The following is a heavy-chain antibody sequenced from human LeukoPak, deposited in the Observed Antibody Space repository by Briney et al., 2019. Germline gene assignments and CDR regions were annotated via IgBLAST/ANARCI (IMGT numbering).Heavy chain of an antibody. CDR3: AKGLNYYGSGSHFDY. CDR1: GFTFDDYA. CDR2: ISWNSGSI. J-gene: IGHJ4*02. D-gene: IGHD3-10*01. V-gene: IGHV3-9*01. Sequence: GGSLRLSCAASGFTFDDYAMHWVRQAPGKGLEWVSGISWNSGSIGYADSVKGRFTISRDNAKNSLYLQMNSLRAEDTALYYCAKGLNYYGSGSHFDYWGQGTLVTVSS.